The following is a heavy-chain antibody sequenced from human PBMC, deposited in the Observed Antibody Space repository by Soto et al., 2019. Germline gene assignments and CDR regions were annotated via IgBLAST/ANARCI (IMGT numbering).Heavy chain of an antibody. CDR2: ISSSSSYI. CDR1: GFTFSSYS. V-gene: IGHV3-21*01. J-gene: IGHJ6*02. Sequence: GGSLRLSCAASGFTFSSYSMNWVRQAPGKGLEWVSSISSSSSYIYYADSVKGRFTISRDNAKNSLYLQMNSLRAEDTAVYYCARVHKFGYCSSTRCYFQYYGMDVWGQGNTVTVSS. CDR3: ARVHKFGYCSSTRCYFQYYGMDV. D-gene: IGHD2-2*01.